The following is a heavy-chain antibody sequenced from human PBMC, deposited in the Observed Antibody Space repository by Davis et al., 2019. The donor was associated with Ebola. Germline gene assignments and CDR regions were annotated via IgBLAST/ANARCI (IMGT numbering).Heavy chain of an antibody. J-gene: IGHJ6*03. Sequence: PSETLSLTCTVSNDSLNIYYWAWIRQPPGKGLEWVGFIHYSGSTSYKSSLQSRLTMAVDRSKNQFSLRLSSVTAADSAVYYCARAPVGYYIDVWGKGTLVTVSS. CDR1: NDSLNIYY. V-gene: IGHV4-59*01. CDR3: ARAPVGYYIDV. CDR2: IHYSGST.